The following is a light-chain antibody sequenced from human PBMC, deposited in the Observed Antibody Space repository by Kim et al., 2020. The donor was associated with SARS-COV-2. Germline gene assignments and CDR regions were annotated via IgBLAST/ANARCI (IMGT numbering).Light chain of an antibody. CDR2: DAS. CDR3: QQFYSYPIT. J-gene: IGKJ5*01. V-gene: IGKV1-13*02. CDR1: HGISSA. Sequence: AFVGDSVTITCRASHGISSALSWYQQTSGKAPKLLIYDASNLESGVPSRFGGSGSGTDFTLTISSVQPEDFATYYCQQFYSYPITFGQGTRLEIK.